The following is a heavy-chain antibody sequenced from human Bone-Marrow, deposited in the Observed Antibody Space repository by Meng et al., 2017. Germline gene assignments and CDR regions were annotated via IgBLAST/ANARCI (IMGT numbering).Heavy chain of an antibody. CDR2: IYYSGST. Sequence: GSLRLSCTVSGGSVSSGSYYWSWIRQPPGKGLEWIGYIYYSGSTNYNPSLKSRVTISVDTSKNQFSLKLSSVTAADTAVYYCATESSGYLIWGQGTMVTVSS. V-gene: IGHV4-61*01. CDR1: GGSVSSGSYY. D-gene: IGHD3-22*01. CDR3: ATESSGYLI. J-gene: IGHJ3*02.